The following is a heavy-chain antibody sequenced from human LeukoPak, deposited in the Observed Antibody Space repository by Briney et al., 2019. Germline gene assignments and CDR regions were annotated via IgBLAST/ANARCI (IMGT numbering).Heavy chain of an antibody. CDR1: GFTFSSYS. CDR2: ISSSSSCI. CDR3: ASSRDGYNNYFDY. Sequence: GGSLRLSCAASGFTFSSYSMNWVRQAPGKGLEWVSSISSSSSCIYYADSVKGRFTISRDNAKNSLYLQMNSLRAEDTAVYYCASSRDGYNNYFDYWGQGTLVTVSS. D-gene: IGHD5-24*01. J-gene: IGHJ4*02. V-gene: IGHV3-21*01.